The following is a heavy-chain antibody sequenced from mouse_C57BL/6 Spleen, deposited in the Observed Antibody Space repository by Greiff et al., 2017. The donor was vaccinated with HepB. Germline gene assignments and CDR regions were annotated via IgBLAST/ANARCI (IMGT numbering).Heavy chain of an antibody. CDR3: ARRTYYTALFFDY. CDR1: GYTFTSYW. J-gene: IGHJ2*01. CDR2: IDPSDSYT. Sequence: QVQLQQPGAELVMPGASVKLSCKASGYTFTSYWMHWVKQRPGQGLEWIGEIDPSDSYTNYNQKFKGKSTLTVDKSSSTAYMQLRSLTSEDSAVYYCARRTYYTALFFDYWGQGTTLTVSS. D-gene: IGHD2-12*01. V-gene: IGHV1-69*01.